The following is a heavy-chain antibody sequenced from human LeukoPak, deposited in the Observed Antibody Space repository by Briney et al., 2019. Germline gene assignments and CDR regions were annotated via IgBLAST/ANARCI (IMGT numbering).Heavy chain of an antibody. D-gene: IGHD3-22*01. CDR3: AKTYYDSSGADY. J-gene: IGHJ4*02. CDR1: GFTFSSYG. CDR2: ISYDGSNK. Sequence: GGSLRLSCAASGFTFSSYGMHWVRQAPGKGLEWVAVISYDGSNKYYADSVKGRFTISRDNSKNTLYLQMNSLRAEDTAVYYCAKTYYDSSGADYWGQGTLVTVSS. V-gene: IGHV3-30*18.